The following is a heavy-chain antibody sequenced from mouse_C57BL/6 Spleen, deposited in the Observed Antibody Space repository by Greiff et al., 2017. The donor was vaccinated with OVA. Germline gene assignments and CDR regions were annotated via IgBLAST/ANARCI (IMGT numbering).Heavy chain of an antibody. Sequence: LVESGAELVRPGASVKLSCKASGYTFTDYYINWVKQRPGQGLEWIARIYPGSGNTYYNEKFKGKATLTAEKSSSTAYMQLSSLTSEDSAVYFCARGYGSSYGVFYYFDYWGQGTTLTVSS. CDR1: GYTFTDYY. CDR2: IYPGSGNT. J-gene: IGHJ2*01. CDR3: ARGYGSSYGVFYYFDY. V-gene: IGHV1-76*01. D-gene: IGHD1-1*01.